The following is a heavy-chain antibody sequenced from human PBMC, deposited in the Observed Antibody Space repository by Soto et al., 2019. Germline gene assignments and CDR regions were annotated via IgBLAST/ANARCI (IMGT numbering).Heavy chain of an antibody. J-gene: IGHJ4*02. CDR3: ARGGVLRFLEWLL. Sequence: QLQLQESGPGLVKPSETLSLTCTVSGGSISSTSYYWGWIRQPPGKGLEWIGSIYYSGSSYYNPSLKSRVTISVDTSKNQFSLKLTSVTAADTAVYYCARGGVLRFLEWLLWGQGTLVTVSS. CDR1: GGSISSTSYY. CDR2: IYYSGSS. D-gene: IGHD3-3*01. V-gene: IGHV4-39*01.